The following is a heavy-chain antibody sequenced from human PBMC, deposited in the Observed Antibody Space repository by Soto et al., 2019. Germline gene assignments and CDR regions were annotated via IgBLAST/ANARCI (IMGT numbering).Heavy chain of an antibody. Sequence: GGSLRLSCAASGFTFSSFGMNWVRQAPGKGLEWVSGVRSDGDTTYNAESVKGRFTVSRDTSKNTVYLQMNSLRAEDTAVYYCAKGKGAGATPDGANCWGQGTPVTVSS. CDR3: AKGKGAGATPDGANC. J-gene: IGHJ4*02. D-gene: IGHD1-26*01. CDR2: VRSDGDTT. CDR1: GFTFSSFG. V-gene: IGHV3-23*01.